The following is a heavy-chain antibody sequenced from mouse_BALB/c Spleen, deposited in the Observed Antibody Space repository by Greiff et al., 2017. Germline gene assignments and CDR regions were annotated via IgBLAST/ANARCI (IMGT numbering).Heavy chain of an antibody. CDR1: GYTFTSYW. Sequence: VQLQQSGAELARPGASVKLSCKASGYTFTSYWMQWVKQRPGQGLEWIGAIYPGDGDTRYTQKFTGKATLTADKSSSTAYMQLSSLASEDSAVYYCARRGGSSDFDYWGQGTTLTVSS. V-gene: IGHV1-87*01. D-gene: IGHD1-1*01. J-gene: IGHJ2*01. CDR3: ARRGGSSDFDY. CDR2: IYPGDGDT.